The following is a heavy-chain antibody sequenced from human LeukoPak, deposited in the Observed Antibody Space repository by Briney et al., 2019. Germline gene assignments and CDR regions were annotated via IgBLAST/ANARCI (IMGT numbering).Heavy chain of an antibody. V-gene: IGHV4-61*02. D-gene: IGHD1-26*01. J-gene: IGHJ4*02. CDR2: FYTSGSI. Sequence: PSETLSLTCTVSGGSFSSGPYYWSWIRQPAGKGLEWIGRFYTSGSINYNPSLKSRVTLSVDTSNNQFSLTLTSVTAADTAVYYCARGGRGLPFVDFWGQGTLVTVSS. CDR3: ARGGRGLPFVDF. CDR1: GGSFSSGPYY.